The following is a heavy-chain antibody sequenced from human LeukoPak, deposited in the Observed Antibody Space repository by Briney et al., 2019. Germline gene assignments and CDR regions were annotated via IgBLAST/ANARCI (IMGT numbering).Heavy chain of an antibody. D-gene: IGHD2-2*01. V-gene: IGHV4-61*02. J-gene: IGHJ3*02. CDR3: ARGPPDCSSTSCYAFDAFDI. Sequence: SETLSLTCTVSGGSISSGSYYWSWIRQPAGKGLEWIGRIFTSGSTKYNPSLKSRVTISVDTSKNQFSLKLSSVTAADTAVYYCARGPPDCSSTSCYAFDAFDIWGQGTMVTVSS. CDR2: IFTSGST. CDR1: GGSISSGSYY.